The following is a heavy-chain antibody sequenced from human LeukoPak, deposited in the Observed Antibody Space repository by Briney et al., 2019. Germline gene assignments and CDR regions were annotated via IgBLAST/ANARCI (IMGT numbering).Heavy chain of an antibody. CDR2: IGWDSGRI. Sequence: GRSLRLSCVGSGLILNDHAMHWVRQVPGKGLEWVSGIGWDSGRIGYADSVKGRFTTSRDNAKNSLYLQMNSLRAEDTAVYYCARVGYCSTTSCYWRAFDCWGQGTLVTVSS. V-gene: IGHV3-9*01. CDR3: ARVGYCSTTSCYWRAFDC. D-gene: IGHD2-2*01. J-gene: IGHJ4*02. CDR1: GLILNDHA.